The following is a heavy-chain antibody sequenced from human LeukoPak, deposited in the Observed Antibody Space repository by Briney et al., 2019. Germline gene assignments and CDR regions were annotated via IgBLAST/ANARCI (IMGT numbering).Heavy chain of an antibody. Sequence: SQTLSLTCTVSGGSISSGSYYWSWIRQPAGKGLEWIGRIYTSGSTNYNPSLKSRVTISVDTSKNQFSLKLSSVTAADTAVYYCARSYSSSWYDXWGQGXLVTV. J-gene: IGHJ4*02. CDR3: ARSYSSSWYDX. V-gene: IGHV4-61*02. CDR2: IYTSGST. CDR1: GGSISSGSYY. D-gene: IGHD6-13*01.